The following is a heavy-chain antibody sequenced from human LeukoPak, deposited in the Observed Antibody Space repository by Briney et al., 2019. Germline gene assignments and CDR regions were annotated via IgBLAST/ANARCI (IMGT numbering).Heavy chain of an antibody. Sequence: GGSLRLSCAASGFTFSSYGMHWVRRAPGKGLGWVAFIRYDGSNKYYADSVKGRFTISRDNSKNTLYLQMNSLRAEDTAVYYCAKDPTYYYDSSGPRYFDYWGQGTLVTVSS. CDR1: GFTFSSYG. J-gene: IGHJ4*02. CDR3: AKDPTYYYDSSGPRYFDY. CDR2: IRYDGSNK. V-gene: IGHV3-30*02. D-gene: IGHD3-22*01.